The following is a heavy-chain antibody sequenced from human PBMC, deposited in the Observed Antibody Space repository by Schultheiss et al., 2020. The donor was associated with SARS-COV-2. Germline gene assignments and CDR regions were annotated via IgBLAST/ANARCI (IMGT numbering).Heavy chain of an antibody. D-gene: IGHD1-7*01. CDR2: IYYRGNT. J-gene: IGHJ5*02. CDR3: ARVSRTSWFDP. Sequence: SQTLSLTCTVSGGSISSGGYYWSWIRQHPGKGLEWIGTIYYRGNTHYNPSLKSRVTISVDRSKNQFSLKLSSVTAADTAVYYCARVSRTSWFDPWGQGTLVTVSS. CDR1: GGSISSGGYY. V-gene: IGHV4-39*07.